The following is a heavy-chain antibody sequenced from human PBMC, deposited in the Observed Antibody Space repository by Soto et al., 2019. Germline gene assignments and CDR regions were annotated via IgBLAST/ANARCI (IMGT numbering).Heavy chain of an antibody. V-gene: IGHV4-34*01. D-gene: IGHD6-19*01. J-gene: IGHJ5*02. Sequence: SETLSLTCAVYGGSFSGYYWSWIRQPPGKGLEWIGEINHSGSTNYNPSLKSRVTISVDTSKNQFSLKLSSVTAADTAVYYCARGPPPGIAVAGWFDPWGQGTLVTVSS. CDR3: ARGPPPGIAVAGWFDP. CDR1: GGSFSGYY. CDR2: INHSGST.